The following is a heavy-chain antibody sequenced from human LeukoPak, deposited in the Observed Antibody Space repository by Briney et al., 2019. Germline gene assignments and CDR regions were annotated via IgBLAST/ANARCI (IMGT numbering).Heavy chain of an antibody. CDR1: GGSISSSSYY. J-gene: IGHJ4*02. CDR2: IYYSGST. V-gene: IGHV4-39*07. D-gene: IGHD2-15*01. Sequence: PSETLSLTCTVSGGSISSSSYYWGWIRQPPGKGLEWIGSIYYSGSTYYNPSLKSRVTISVDTSKNQFSLKLSSVTAADTAVYYCARWADIVVVVAATAFDYWGQGTLVTASS. CDR3: ARWADIVVVVAATAFDY.